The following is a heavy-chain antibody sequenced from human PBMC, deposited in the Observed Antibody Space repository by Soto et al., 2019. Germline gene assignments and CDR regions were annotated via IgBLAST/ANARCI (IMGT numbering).Heavy chain of an antibody. CDR2: IIAIFGSV. Sequence: QVQLVQSGAEVKKPGSSVKVSCTASGGTFNSYTISWVRQAPGQGLEWMGGIIAIFGSVKYAQKFQDRVTITADESTSTAYMELSSLRSEDTAVYYCAGIMREDYFDYWGQGTLVSVSS. V-gene: IGHV1-69*01. D-gene: IGHD3-16*01. CDR3: AGIMREDYFDY. CDR1: GGTFNSYT. J-gene: IGHJ4*02.